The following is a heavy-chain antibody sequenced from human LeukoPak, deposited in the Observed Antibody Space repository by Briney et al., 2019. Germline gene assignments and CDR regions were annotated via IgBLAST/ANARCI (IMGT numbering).Heavy chain of an antibody. V-gene: IGHV1-18*01. CDR1: GYTFTSYG. CDR3: ARDHSSSWFDYYYYMDV. D-gene: IGHD6-6*01. CDR2: ISAYKGNT. J-gene: IGHJ6*03. Sequence: ASVKVSCKASGYTFTSYGISWVRQAPGQGLEWMGWISAYKGNTNYAQKLQGRVTMTTDTSTSTAYMELRSLRSDDTAVYYCARDHSSSWFDYYYYMDVWGKGTTVTVSS.